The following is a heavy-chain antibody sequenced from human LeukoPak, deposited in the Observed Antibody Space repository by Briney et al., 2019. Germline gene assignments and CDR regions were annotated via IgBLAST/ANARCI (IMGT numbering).Heavy chain of an antibody. CDR2: INPYSGDT. J-gene: IGHJ4*02. Sequence: ASVKVSCKAFGYTFTYYYMHWVRQAPGQGLEWMGWINPYSGDTNYAGKFQGRVTMTRDTSITTAHMDLSWLKSDDSAVYYCARASVENSLRIDDYWGREPWSPSPQ. CDR1: GYTFTYYY. V-gene: IGHV1-2*02. CDR3: ARASVENSLRIDDY. D-gene: IGHD5-18*01.